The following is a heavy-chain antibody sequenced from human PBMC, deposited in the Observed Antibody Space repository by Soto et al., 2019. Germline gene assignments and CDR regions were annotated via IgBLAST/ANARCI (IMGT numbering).Heavy chain of an antibody. Sequence: GGSLRLSCAASGFTFSTCNMNWVRQAPGKGLEWVSYISSGSSSLHYADSLKGRFTISRDNSKNTLFLQMSSQRAEDTAVYYCAKEAVSGWYYFDYWGPGTLVTVSS. V-gene: IGHV3-48*01. CDR3: AKEAVSGWYYFDY. D-gene: IGHD6-19*01. J-gene: IGHJ4*02. CDR2: ISSGSSSL. CDR1: GFTFSTCN.